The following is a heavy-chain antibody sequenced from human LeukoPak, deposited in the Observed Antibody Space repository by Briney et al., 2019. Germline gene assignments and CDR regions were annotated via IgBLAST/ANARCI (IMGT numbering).Heavy chain of an antibody. Sequence: GGSLRLSCAASGFTVSSNYMSWVRQAPGKGLEWVSAISGSGGSIYYADSVKGRFTFSRDNSKNTLYLQMNSLRVEDTAVYYCAGSGLPSYYFDYWGQGTLVTVSS. V-gene: IGHV3-23*01. CDR1: GFTVSSNY. CDR3: AGSGLPSYYFDY. CDR2: ISGSGGSI. D-gene: IGHD6-19*01. J-gene: IGHJ4*02.